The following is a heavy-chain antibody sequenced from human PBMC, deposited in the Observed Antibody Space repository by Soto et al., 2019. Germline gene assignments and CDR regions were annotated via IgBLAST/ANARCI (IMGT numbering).Heavy chain of an antibody. D-gene: IGHD4-17*01. V-gene: IGHV1-69*02. Sequence: QVQLVQSGAEVKKPGSSVKVSCKASGGTFSSYTISWVRQAPGQGLEWMGRIIPILGIANYAQKFQGRVTITADKSTSTAYMELSSLRSEDTAVYYCASKAGDYGDYGWFDPWGQGTLVTVSS. CDR2: IIPILGIA. J-gene: IGHJ5*02. CDR3: ASKAGDYGDYGWFDP. CDR1: GGTFSSYT.